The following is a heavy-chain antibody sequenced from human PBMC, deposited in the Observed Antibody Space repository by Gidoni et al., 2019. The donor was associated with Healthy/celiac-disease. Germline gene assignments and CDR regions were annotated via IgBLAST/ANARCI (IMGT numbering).Heavy chain of an antibody. Sequence: QVQLQQWGAGLLKPSETLSLTCAVYGGSFSGYYWSWIRQPPGKGLEWIGEINHSGSTNYNPSLKSRVTISVDTSKNQFSLKLSSVTAADTAVYYCARDAGAGFDPWGQGTLVTVSS. CDR2: INHSGST. J-gene: IGHJ5*02. CDR1: GGSFSGYY. CDR3: ARDAGAGFDP. V-gene: IGHV4-34*01.